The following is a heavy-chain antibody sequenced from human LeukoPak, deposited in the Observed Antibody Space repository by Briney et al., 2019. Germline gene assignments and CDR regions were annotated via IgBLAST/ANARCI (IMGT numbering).Heavy chain of an antibody. D-gene: IGHD3-3*01. CDR1: GYTFTSYG. Sequence: ASVKVSCKASGYTFTSYGISWVRQAPGQGLEWRGWFSAYNGNTNYAQKLQGRVTMTTATSTSTAYMELRSLRSDDTAVYYCARGITIFGVGLRGFDYWGQGTLVTVSS. V-gene: IGHV1-18*01. CDR3: ARGITIFGVGLRGFDY. J-gene: IGHJ4*02. CDR2: FSAYNGNT.